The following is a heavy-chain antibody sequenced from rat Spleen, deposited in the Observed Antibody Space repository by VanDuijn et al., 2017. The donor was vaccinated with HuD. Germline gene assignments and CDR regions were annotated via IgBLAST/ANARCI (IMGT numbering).Heavy chain of an antibody. J-gene: IGHJ2*01. Sequence: EVQLVESGGGLVRPGRSLKLSCAASGFTFSDYYMDWVRQAPTKGLEWVASISYEGSTTNYGDSVKGRFTISRDSAESTLYRQRNRLRSEDTATYFCARDGYYWYNYPRGDFDYWGQGVMVTVSS. CDR2: ISYEGSTT. D-gene: IGHD1-9*01. V-gene: IGHV5-22*01. CDR3: ARDGYYWYNYPRGDFDY. CDR1: GFTFSDYY.